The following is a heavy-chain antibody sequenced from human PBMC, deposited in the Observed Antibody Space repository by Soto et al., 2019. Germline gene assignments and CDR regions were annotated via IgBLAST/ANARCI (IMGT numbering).Heavy chain of an antibody. CDR3: ASQATYQPFDG. CDR2: INSDGSST. J-gene: IGHJ4*02. V-gene: IGHV3-74*01. Sequence: PGGSLTLSCAASGYTFRGHCLHWVRQAPGKGMVWVSRINSDGSSTIYADSVKGRFTISRDNAKNTLYLQMNSLRVEDTAVYFCASQATYQPFDGWGRGTLVTVSS. CDR1: GYTFRGHC. D-gene: IGHD2-2*01.